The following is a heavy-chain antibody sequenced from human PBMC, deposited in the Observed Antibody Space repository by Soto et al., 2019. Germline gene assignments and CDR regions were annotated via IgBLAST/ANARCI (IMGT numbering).Heavy chain of an antibody. CDR2: IYYSGST. CDR1: GGSISSGDYY. V-gene: IGHV4-30-4*01. D-gene: IGHD5-18*01. J-gene: IGHJ4*02. Sequence: QVQLQESGPGLVKPSQTLSLTCTVSGGSISSGDYYWSWIRQPPGKGLEWIGYIYYSGSTYYNPSVKRRVTISVDTSKNQFSLKLSSVTAADTAVYYCARGKWIQLWLGGFDYWGQGTLVTVSS. CDR3: ARGKWIQLWLGGFDY.